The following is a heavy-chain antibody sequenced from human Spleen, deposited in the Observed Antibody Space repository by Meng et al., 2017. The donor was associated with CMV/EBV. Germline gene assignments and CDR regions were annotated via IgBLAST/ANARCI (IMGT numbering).Heavy chain of an antibody. CDR3: ASTKITVFGVVTFETASYNWFDP. J-gene: IGHJ5*02. V-gene: IGHV4-61*08. D-gene: IGHD3-3*01. Sequence: SETLSLTCTVSGGSVSSGGSYWSWIRQPPGKGPEWIGYVYYTGSTNYNPSLKSRVSISVDTSNNQFSLKLRSVTAADTAVYCCASTKITVFGVVTFETASYNWFDPWGQGTLVTVSS. CDR2: VYYTGST. CDR1: GGSVSSGGSY.